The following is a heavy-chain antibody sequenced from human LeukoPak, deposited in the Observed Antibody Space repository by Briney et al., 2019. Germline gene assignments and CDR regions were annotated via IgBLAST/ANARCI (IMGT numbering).Heavy chain of an antibody. CDR2: IIDSGNSL. Sequence: GGSLRLSCAASGFTFSSCAMSWVRQAPGKGLEWVSTIIDSGNSLYYADSVEGRFTISRDNSKNTLYLQMNSLRAEDTAVYYCAKENYDFLPFDYWGQGTLVTVSS. J-gene: IGHJ4*02. V-gene: IGHV3-23*01. CDR1: GFTFSSCA. CDR3: AKENYDFLPFDY. D-gene: IGHD3-3*01.